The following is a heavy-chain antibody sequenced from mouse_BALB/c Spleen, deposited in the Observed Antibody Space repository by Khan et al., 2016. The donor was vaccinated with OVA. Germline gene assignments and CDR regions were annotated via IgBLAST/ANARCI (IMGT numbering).Heavy chain of an antibody. CDR1: GYTFTDFT. V-gene: IGHV1S137*01. CDR3: RRGGGGNRFAY. CDR2: ISTYYGDV. Sequence: QVQLQQSGAELVRPGVSVKISCKGSGYTFTDFTMHWVKQSHAKSLEWIGVISTYYGDVTYNQKFKGKATMTVDNSSSTAYMELARLTSEDSAIYDGRRGGGGNRFAYWGQGTLVTVSA. J-gene: IGHJ3*01.